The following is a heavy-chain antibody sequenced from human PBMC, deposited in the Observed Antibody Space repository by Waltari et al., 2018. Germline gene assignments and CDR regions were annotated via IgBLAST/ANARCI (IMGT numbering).Heavy chain of an antibody. CDR1: GGNFSTYT. V-gene: IGHV1-69*02. Sequence: HVQLEQSGAEVKKPGSSVTVSCKASGGNFSTYTVTWVRQAPGQGLEWMGSIIPFLGISKYAQSLQARLTITVDQATNTGYMELNNLRPEDTGVYYCARSGEMKGTVDYWGQGTLVTVSS. CDR2: IIPFLGIS. D-gene: IGHD1-1*01. CDR3: ARSGEMKGTVDY. J-gene: IGHJ4*02.